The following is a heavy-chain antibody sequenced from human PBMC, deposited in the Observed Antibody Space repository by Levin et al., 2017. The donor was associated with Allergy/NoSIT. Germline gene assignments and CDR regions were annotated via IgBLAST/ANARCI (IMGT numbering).Heavy chain of an antibody. J-gene: IGHJ3*02. CDR1: GGTFSSYT. D-gene: IGHD5-12*01. CDR3: AGETPYSGYDDAFDI. V-gene: IGHV1-69*04. CDR2: IIPILGIA. Sequence: ASVKVSCKASGGTFSSYTISWVRQAPGQGLEWMGRIIPILGIANYAQKFQGRVTITADKSTSTAYMELSSLRSEDTAVYYCAGETPYSGYDDAFDIWGQGTMVTVSS.